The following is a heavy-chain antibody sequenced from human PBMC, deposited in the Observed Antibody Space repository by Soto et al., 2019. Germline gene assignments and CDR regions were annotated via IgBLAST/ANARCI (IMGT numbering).Heavy chain of an antibody. D-gene: IGHD2-2*01. CDR2: IIPIFGTA. CDR1: GGTFSSYA. Sequence: SVKVSCKASGGTFSSYAISWVRQAPGQGLEWMGGIIPIFGTANYAQKFQGRVMITADESTSTAYMELSSLRSEDTAVYYCASRGVPAATYYYYGMDGWGQGTTVTVSS. CDR3: ASRGVPAATYYYYGMDG. V-gene: IGHV1-69*13. J-gene: IGHJ6*02.